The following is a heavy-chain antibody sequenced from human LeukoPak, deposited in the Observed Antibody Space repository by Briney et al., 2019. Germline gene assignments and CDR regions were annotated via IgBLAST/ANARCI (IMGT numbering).Heavy chain of an antibody. J-gene: IGHJ3*02. CDR3: ARDRVVGLGLDNAFDI. V-gene: IGHV1-69*13. CDR2: IIPIFGTA. Sequence: GASVKVSCKASGGIFSIYAISWVRQAPGQGLEWMGGIIPIFGTANYAQKFQGRVTITADESTSTAYMELSSLRSEDTAVYFCARDRVVGLGLDNAFDIWGQGAVVTVSS. D-gene: IGHD2-15*01. CDR1: GGIFSIYA.